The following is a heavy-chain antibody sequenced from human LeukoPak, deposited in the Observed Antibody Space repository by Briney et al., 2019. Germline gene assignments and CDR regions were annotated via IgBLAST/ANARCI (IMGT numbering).Heavy chain of an antibody. D-gene: IGHD6-13*01. CDR1: GGSISSSSYY. CDR2: IYYSGST. Sequence: PSETLSLTCTVSGGSISSSSYYWGWIRQPPGKGLEWIGSIYYSGSTCYSPSLKSRVTISVDTSKNQFSLKLSSVTAADTAVYYCARHANIAAAGDYWGQGTLITVSS. V-gene: IGHV4-39*01. CDR3: ARHANIAAAGDY. J-gene: IGHJ4*02.